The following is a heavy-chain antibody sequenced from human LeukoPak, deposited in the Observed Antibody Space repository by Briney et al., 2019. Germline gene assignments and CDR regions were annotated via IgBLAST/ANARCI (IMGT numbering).Heavy chain of an antibody. J-gene: IGHJ6*03. CDR3: TREKEGYNFGLDYYYYYMDV. CDR2: ITSGSSYI. CDR1: GFTFSSYN. D-gene: IGHD5-18*01. Sequence: GGSLRLSCAASGFTFSSYNMNWVRQAPGKGLEWVSSITSGSSYIYYADSVKGRFTISRDNAKNSLYLQMSSLQTEDTAVYYCTREKEGYNFGLDYYYYYMDVWGNGTTVTVSS. V-gene: IGHV3-21*04.